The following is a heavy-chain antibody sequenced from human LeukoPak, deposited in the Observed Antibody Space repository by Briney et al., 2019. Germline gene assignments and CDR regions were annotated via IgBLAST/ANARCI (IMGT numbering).Heavy chain of an antibody. V-gene: IGHV4-34*01. CDR2: INHSGST. J-gene: IGHJ4*02. CDR3: ARVDGDADY. D-gene: IGHD4-17*01. Sequence: SETLSLTCAVYGGSFSGYYWSWIRQPPGKGLEWIGEINHSGSTNYNPSLKSRVTISVDTSKNQFSLKLSSVTAADTAVYYCARVDGDADYWGEGTLVTVSS. CDR1: GGSFSGYY.